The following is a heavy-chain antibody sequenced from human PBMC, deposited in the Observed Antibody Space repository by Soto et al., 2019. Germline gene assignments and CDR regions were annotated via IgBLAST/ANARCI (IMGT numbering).Heavy chain of an antibody. CDR1: GFTFNHHA. J-gene: IGHJ6*02. Sequence: PGGSLRLSCVASGFTFNHHAMTWVRQAPGRGLEWVSTIDQGSGTFYADSVKGRFTISRDNSKNTLYLQMNSLRAEDTAVYYCARADGSSHRRHYYYYYGMDVWGQGTTVTVSS. CDR3: ARADGSSHRRHYYYYYGMDV. V-gene: IGHV3-53*01. D-gene: IGHD1-26*01. CDR2: IDQGSGT.